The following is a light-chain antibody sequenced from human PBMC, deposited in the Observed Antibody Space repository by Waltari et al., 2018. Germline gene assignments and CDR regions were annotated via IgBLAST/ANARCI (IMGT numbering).Light chain of an antibody. J-gene: IGLJ2*01. V-gene: IGLV2-14*03. CDR3: ASYTSITVI. Sequence: QSALTQPASVSGSPGQSITISCTGSSSDLGDYKYVSWYQQHPGKAPKLMIYDVSNRPSGVSNRCSGSQSGNTASLTISGLLAEDEANYYCASYTSITVIFGGGTKLTVL. CDR1: SSDLGDYKY. CDR2: DVS.